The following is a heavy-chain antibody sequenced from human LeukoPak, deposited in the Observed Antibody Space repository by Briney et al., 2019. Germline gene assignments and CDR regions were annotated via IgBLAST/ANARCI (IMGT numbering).Heavy chain of an antibody. Sequence: PSETLSLTCTVTRGSIISYYWSWIRQSPGKGLEWIGYVFHTGSTNYNPSLRSRVTMSVDTSRSQFSLEVRSVTAADTGVYFCARGNMAVTGPGVFYYYGMDVWGQGTTVTVSS. V-gene: IGHV4-59*01. CDR1: RGSIISYY. CDR2: VFHTGST. CDR3: ARGNMAVTGPGVFYYYGMDV. J-gene: IGHJ6*02. D-gene: IGHD6-19*01.